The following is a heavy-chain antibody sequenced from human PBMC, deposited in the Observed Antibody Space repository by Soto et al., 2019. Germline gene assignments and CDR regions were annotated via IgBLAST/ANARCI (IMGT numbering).Heavy chain of an antibody. Sequence: ASETLSLTCAVYGGSFSGYYWSWIRQPPGKGLEWIGEINHSGSTNYNPSLKSRVTISVDTSKNQFSLKLSSVTAADTAVYYCASLPTSPGIAAAAAKYWGRGTLVTVSS. J-gene: IGHJ4*02. CDR3: ASLPTSPGIAAAAAKY. CDR2: INHSGST. CDR1: GGSFSGYY. D-gene: IGHD6-13*01. V-gene: IGHV4-34*01.